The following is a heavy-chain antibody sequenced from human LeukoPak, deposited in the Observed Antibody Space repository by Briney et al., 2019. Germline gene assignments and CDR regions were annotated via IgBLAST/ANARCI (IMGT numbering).Heavy chain of an antibody. D-gene: IGHD6-19*01. J-gene: IGHJ5*02. Sequence: GASVKVSCKASGYTFTSYDINWVRQAPGQGLEWMGWINPNSGNTGYAQKFQGRVTMTRNTSISTAYMELSSLRSEDTAVYYCARAGAYSSGWYEAFSWFDPWGEGTLVTVS. V-gene: IGHV1-8*01. CDR2: INPNSGNT. CDR1: GYTFTSYD. CDR3: ARAGAYSSGWYEAFSWFDP.